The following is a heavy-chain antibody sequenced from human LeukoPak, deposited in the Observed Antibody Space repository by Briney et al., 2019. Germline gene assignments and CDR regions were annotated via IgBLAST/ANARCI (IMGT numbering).Heavy chain of an antibody. CDR2: IYPGDSDT. V-gene: IGHV5-51*01. CDR1: GYSFTSYW. Sequence: GESLKISCKGSGYSFTSYWIGWVRQMPGKGLEWMGIIYPGDSDTRYSPSFQGQVTISADKSISTAYLQWSSPKASDTAMYYCARHMMGPREYNWFDPWGQGTLVTVSS. J-gene: IGHJ5*02. D-gene: IGHD3-10*01. CDR3: ARHMMGPREYNWFDP.